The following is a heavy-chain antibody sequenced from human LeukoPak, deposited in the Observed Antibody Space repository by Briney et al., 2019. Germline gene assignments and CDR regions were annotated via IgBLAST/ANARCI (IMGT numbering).Heavy chain of an antibody. CDR3: AIFTGHYFDY. CDR2: IYSGGST. J-gene: IGHJ4*02. CDR1: GFTVSSNY. Sequence: PGGSLSLSCAASGFTVSSNYMSWVRQAPGKGLEWVSVIYSGGSTYYADSVKGRFTIPRDNSKNTLYLQMNSLRAEDTAVYYCAIFTGHYFDYWGQGTLVTVSS. V-gene: IGHV3-53*01. D-gene: IGHD1-14*01.